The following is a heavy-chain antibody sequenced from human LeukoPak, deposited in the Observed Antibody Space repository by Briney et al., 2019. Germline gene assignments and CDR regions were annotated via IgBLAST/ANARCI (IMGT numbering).Heavy chain of an antibody. V-gene: IGHV1-18*01. J-gene: IGHJ4*02. CDR3: ARDRAHGTDYFDY. CDR1: GYTFSNYG. D-gene: IGHD3-10*01. CDR2: ISGYNGNT. Sequence: ASVKVSXKASGYTFSNYGITWVRQAPGQGLEWMGWISGYNGNTNYAQKLQGRVTVTTDTSTSTAHMELRSLRSDDTALYYCARDRAHGTDYFDYWGQGTLVTVSS.